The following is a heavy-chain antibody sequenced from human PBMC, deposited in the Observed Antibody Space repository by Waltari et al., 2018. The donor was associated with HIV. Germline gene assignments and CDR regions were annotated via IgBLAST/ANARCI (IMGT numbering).Heavy chain of an antibody. CDR3: GRGTTDYINY. J-gene: IGHJ4*02. CDR1: GYSFSNFY. V-gene: IGHV1-46*03. D-gene: IGHD4-4*01. Sequence: VHLLQSGPEMKKPGASVTVSCKTSGYSFSNFYIHWVRQAPGQGLVWVGVVNANGGGTAYSEAFPTRLTLTADTSTNTAYLQLTDLTPADAATYFCGRGTTDYINYWGQGSLVTVSS. CDR2: VNANGGGT.